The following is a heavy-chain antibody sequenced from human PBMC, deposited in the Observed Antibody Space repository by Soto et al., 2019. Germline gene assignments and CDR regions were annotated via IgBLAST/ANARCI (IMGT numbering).Heavy chain of an antibody. V-gene: IGHV4-59*01. Sequence: SETLSLTCTVSGGSISSYYWSWIRQPPGKGLEWVGYIYYSGSTNYNHSLKGRVTISVDTSKNQFSLKLSSVTAADTAVYYCARAGVDGSSWSFDFWGQGTLVTVSS. CDR3: ARAGVDGSSWSFDF. J-gene: IGHJ4*02. CDR2: IYYSGST. D-gene: IGHD6-13*01. CDR1: GGSISSYY.